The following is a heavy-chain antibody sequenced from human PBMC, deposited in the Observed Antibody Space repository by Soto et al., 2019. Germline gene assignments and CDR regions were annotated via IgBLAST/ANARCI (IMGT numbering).Heavy chain of an antibody. Sequence: ASVKVSCKASGYTFTSYYMHWVRQAPGQGLEWMGIINPSGGSTSYARKFQGRVTMTRDTSTSTVYMELSSLRSEDTAVYYCARDPEIAAAGNWFDPWGQGTLVTVSS. V-gene: IGHV1-46*01. J-gene: IGHJ5*02. CDR3: ARDPEIAAAGNWFDP. D-gene: IGHD6-13*01. CDR1: GYTFTSYY. CDR2: INPSGGST.